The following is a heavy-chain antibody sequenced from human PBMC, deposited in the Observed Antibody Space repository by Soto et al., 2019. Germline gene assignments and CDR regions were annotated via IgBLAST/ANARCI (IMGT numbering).Heavy chain of an antibody. CDR2: TSGSGGST. J-gene: IGHJ4*02. CDR3: ASGFSGDYNSY. Sequence: GSLRLSCEASGFTFRNYAMSWVRQAPGKGLEWVSATSGSGGSTYYAGSVKGRFTISRDNSKSTVYLQMKSLRAEDTAVYYCASGFSGDYNSYWGQGNLVTVSS. D-gene: IGHD4-17*01. CDR1: GFTFRNYA. V-gene: IGHV3-23*01.